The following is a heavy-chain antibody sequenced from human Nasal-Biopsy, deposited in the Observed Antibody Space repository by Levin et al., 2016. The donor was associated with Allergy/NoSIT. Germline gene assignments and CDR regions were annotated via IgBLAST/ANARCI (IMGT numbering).Heavy chain of an antibody. Sequence: ASVKVSCKASGYSFIGYYIYWVRQAPGQGLECVGWINPNSGDTSYAQKFQGRVAISRDTSISTAYMELRSLRSDDTAAYFCARRLITVTTSHFYYGLEVWGQGTTVTVSS. J-gene: IGHJ6*02. CDR1: GYSFIGYY. CDR2: INPNSGDT. V-gene: IGHV1-2*02. D-gene: IGHD6-19*01. CDR3: ARRLITVTTSHFYYGLEV.